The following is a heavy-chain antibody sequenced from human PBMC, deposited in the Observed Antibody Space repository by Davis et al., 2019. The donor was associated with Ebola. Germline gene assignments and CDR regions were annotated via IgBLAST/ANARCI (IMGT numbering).Heavy chain of an antibody. Sequence: GGSLRLSCAASGFSFSIFAMTWVRQAPGKGLEWVAAISRSGGSTYYADSVRGRFTISRDSSKNTLYLQMNSLRAEDTDVYYCAKVKYYSTWRGGFDSWGQGTLVTVSS. J-gene: IGHJ4*02. D-gene: IGHD6-13*01. CDR2: ISRSGGST. V-gene: IGHV3-23*01. CDR1: GFSFSIFA. CDR3: AKVKYYSTWRGGFDS.